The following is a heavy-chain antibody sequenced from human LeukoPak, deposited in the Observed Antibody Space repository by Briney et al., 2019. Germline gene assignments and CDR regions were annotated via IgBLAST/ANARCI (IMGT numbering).Heavy chain of an antibody. V-gene: IGHV4-59*01. CDR3: ARVWSSGLDAFDI. CDR2: IYYSGST. Sequence: PSETLSLTCTVSGGSISSYYWSWIRQPPRKGLGWIGYIYYSGSTNYNPSLKSRVTISVDTSKKQFSLKLSSVTAADTAVYYCARVWSSGLDAFDIWGQGTMVTVSS. CDR1: GGSISSYY. J-gene: IGHJ3*02. D-gene: IGHD2-8*02.